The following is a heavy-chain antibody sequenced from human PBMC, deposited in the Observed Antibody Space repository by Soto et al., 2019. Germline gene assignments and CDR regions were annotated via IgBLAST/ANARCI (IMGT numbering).Heavy chain of an antibody. CDR3: ARGVVVVPSAMEYFDY. CDR1: GYTFTSYY. CDR2: INPSGGST. V-gene: IGHV1-46*03. Sequence: ASVKVSCKASGYTFTSYYMHWVRQAPGQGLEWMGIINPSGGSTSYAQKFQGRVTMTRDTSTSTVYMELSSLRSEDTAVYYCARGVVVVPSAMEYFDYWGQGTLVTVSS. D-gene: IGHD2-2*01. J-gene: IGHJ4*02.